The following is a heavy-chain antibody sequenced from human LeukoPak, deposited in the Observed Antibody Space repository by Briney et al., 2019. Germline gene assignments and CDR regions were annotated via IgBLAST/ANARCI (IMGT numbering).Heavy chain of an antibody. CDR3: ARAHYLNDAFDI. Sequence: ASVKVSCKASGYIFTGYCMHWVRQAPGQGLEWMGWINPNSGDTNYAQKFQGRVTMTRDTSISTANMELRRLRSDDTAVYYCARAHYLNDAFDIWGQGTVVTVSS. D-gene: IGHD3-10*01. CDR2: INPNSGDT. J-gene: IGHJ3*02. V-gene: IGHV1-2*02. CDR1: GYIFTGYC.